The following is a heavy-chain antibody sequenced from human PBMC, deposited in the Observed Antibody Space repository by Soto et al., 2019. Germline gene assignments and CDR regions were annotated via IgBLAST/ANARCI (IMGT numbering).Heavy chain of an antibody. CDR1: GFTFSSYG. J-gene: IGHJ3*02. CDR2: ISYDGSNK. CDR3: ARAETHSGPSDI. Sequence: PGGSLRLSCAASGFTFSSYGMHWVRQAPGKGLEWVAVISYDGSNKYYADSVKGRFTISRDNSKNTLYLQMNSLRAEDTAVYYCARAETHSGPSDIWGQGTMVTVSS. D-gene: IGHD3-10*01. V-gene: IGHV3-30*03.